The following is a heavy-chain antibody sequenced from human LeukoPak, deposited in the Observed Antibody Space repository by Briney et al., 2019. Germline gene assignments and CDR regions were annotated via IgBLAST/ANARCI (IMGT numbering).Heavy chain of an antibody. Sequence: SETLSLTCTVSGGSISSSSYYWGWIRQPPGKGLEWIGSIYYSGSTYYNPSLKSRVTISVDTSKNQFSLKLSSVTAADTAVYYCARGLVTTSFYYYYYMDVWGKGTTVTVSS. CDR1: GGSISSSSYY. D-gene: IGHD4-17*01. CDR3: ARGLVTTSFYYYYYMDV. V-gene: IGHV4-39*07. J-gene: IGHJ6*03. CDR2: IYYSGST.